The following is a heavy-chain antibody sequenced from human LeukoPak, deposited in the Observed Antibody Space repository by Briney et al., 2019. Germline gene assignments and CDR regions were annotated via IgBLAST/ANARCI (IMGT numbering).Heavy chain of an antibody. Sequence: GGSLRLSCAASGFTFSSYTMNWVRQAPGKGLEWVSSLTRDSTYIYYADSMKGRFTISRDNAKNTVYLQMNNLRAEDTAVYYCVSFYETYWGRGTLVTVSS. CDR2: LTRDSTYI. CDR1: GFTFSSYT. J-gene: IGHJ4*02. V-gene: IGHV3-21*01. CDR3: VSFYETY. D-gene: IGHD2/OR15-2a*01.